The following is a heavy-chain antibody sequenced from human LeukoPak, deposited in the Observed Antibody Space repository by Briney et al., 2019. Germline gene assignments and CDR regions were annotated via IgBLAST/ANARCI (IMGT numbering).Heavy chain of an antibody. D-gene: IGHD1-20*01. Sequence: SETLSLTCTVSGYSITSAYYWGWIRQPPGKGLEWIGSFFLKGSTYYNPSLKSRVTISVDTSKNQFSLKLSSVTAADTAVYYCARGLDNWNVYIFDYWGQGALVTVSS. V-gene: IGHV4-38-2*02. CDR3: ARGLDNWNVYIFDY. J-gene: IGHJ4*02. CDR1: GYSITSAYY. CDR2: FFLKGST.